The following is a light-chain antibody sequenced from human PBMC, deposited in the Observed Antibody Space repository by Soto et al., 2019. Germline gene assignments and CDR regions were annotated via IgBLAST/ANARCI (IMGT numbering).Light chain of an antibody. CDR3: HQRSNWPPWT. V-gene: IGKV3-11*01. CDR2: DVS. J-gene: IGKJ1*01. Sequence: EVVLTQSPATLSLSPGERATLSCRASQSVTKYLAWYQQKPGQALRLLIYDVSKRATGIPARFSGSGSETDFTLTISSLEPGDFAVYYCHQRSNWPPWTFGQGTKVEIK. CDR1: QSVTKY.